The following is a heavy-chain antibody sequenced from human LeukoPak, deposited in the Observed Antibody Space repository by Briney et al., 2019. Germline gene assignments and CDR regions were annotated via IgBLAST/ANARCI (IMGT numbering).Heavy chain of an antibody. V-gene: IGHV3-21*04. CDR3: ARSYDILTGYYDAFDI. CDR2: ISSSSSYI. D-gene: IGHD3-9*01. CDR1: GFTFSSYS. J-gene: IGHJ3*02. Sequence: GGSLRLSCAASGFTFSSYSMNWVRQAPGKGLEWVSSISSSSSYIYYADSVKGRFTISRDNAKNSLYLQMNSLRAEDTALYYCARSYDILTGYYDAFDIWGQGTMVTVSS.